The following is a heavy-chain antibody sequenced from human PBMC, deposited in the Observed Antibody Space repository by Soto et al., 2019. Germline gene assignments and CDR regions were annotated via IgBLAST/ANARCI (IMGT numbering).Heavy chain of an antibody. D-gene: IGHD3-3*01. CDR1: GGSISSYY. J-gene: IGHJ5*02. V-gene: IGHV4-59*01. Sequence: SETLSLTCTVSGGSISSYYWSWIRQPPGKGLEWIGYIYYSGSTNYNPSLKSRVTISVDTSKNQFSLKLSSVTAADTAVYYCARGGPVLRFLEWLPPGFAPWGQGTLVTVSS. CDR3: ARGGPVLRFLEWLPPGFAP. CDR2: IYYSGST.